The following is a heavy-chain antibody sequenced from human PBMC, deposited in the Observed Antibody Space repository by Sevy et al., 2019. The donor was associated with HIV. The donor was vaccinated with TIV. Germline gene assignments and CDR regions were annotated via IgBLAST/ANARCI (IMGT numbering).Heavy chain of an antibody. J-gene: IGHJ4*02. CDR3: ASKRGYNDGPFDY. D-gene: IGHD5-12*01. V-gene: IGHV4-30-4*01. CDR2: IHYTGGT. Sequence: SETVSLTCTVSGGSFTSSDSYWSWIRQPPGEGLEWIGYIHYTGGTYYNPFLKSRVAMSVDTSEKQFSLKLSFLTAADTAVYYCASKRGYNDGPFDYWGQGTLVTVSS. CDR1: GGSFTSSDSY.